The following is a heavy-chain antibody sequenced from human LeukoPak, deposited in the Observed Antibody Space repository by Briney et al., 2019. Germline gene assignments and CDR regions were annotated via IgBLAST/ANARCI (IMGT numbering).Heavy chain of an antibody. J-gene: IGHJ6*02. Sequence: SVKVSCKASGSTFSSYAISWVRQAPGQGLEWMGGIIPIFGTANYAQKFQGRVTITADESTSTAYMELSSLRSEDTAVYYCARVAGNDYGLDVWGQGTTVTVSS. CDR1: GSTFSSYA. CDR3: ARVAGNDYGLDV. CDR2: IIPIFGTA. D-gene: IGHD3-10*01. V-gene: IGHV1-69*01.